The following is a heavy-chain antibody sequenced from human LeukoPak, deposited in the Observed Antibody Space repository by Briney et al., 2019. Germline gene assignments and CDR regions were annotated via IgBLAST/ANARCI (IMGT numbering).Heavy chain of an antibody. CDR1: GYTFRSFD. Sequence: ASVKVSCKASGYTFRSFDVNWVRQATGQGLEWMGWMNPNSGNTGYAQGFQGRVTMTRNTSIDTAYMEVSGLTSEDTAVYYCARVVGAQMATIGIHDYWGQGTLVTVSS. D-gene: IGHD5-24*01. CDR2: MNPNSGNT. CDR3: ARVVGAQMATIGIHDY. V-gene: IGHV1-8*01. J-gene: IGHJ4*02.